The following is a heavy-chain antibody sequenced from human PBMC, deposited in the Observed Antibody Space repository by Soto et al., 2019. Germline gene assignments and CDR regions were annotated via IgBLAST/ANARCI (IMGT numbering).Heavy chain of an antibody. CDR3: AREPHDFWSGYYLY. Sequence: SETLSLTCAVSGGSITDYYWSWIRQAPGKGLEWIGEINHSGSTNNNPSLKSRVTISLDTSKRRVSLRLASVTAADTAVYYCAREPHDFWSGYYLYWSQGTLVNVSS. CDR2: INHSGST. J-gene: IGHJ4*02. D-gene: IGHD3-3*01. CDR1: GGSITDYY. V-gene: IGHV4-34*01.